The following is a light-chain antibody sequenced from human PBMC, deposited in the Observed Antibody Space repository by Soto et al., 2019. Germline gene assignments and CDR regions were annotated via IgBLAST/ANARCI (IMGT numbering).Light chain of an antibody. Sequence: DIHMTKSPSILPAPVGDRVTIACRASQTISSWLAWIQQKPGKAPKLLIYKASHLQSGVPSRFSGTGSGTEFTLTISSLRPDDFATYYCQEYSTDSWTFGQGTRVEV. CDR1: QTISSW. CDR2: KAS. V-gene: IGKV1-5*03. CDR3: QEYSTDSWT. J-gene: IGKJ1*01.